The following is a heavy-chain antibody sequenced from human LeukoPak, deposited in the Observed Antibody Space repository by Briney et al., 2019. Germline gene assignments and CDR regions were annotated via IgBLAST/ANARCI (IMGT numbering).Heavy chain of an antibody. J-gene: IGHJ4*02. V-gene: IGHV3-23*01. CDR1: GFIFSTYA. Sequence: GGSLRLSCAASGFIFSTYALSWVRQAPGKGLEWVSGIKGSGGRTYYADSVKGRFTISRDNSKNTLYLQMNSLRAEDTAVYYCVSGSFDYWGQGTLVTVSS. CDR2: IKGSGGRT. CDR3: VSGSFDY. D-gene: IGHD1-26*01.